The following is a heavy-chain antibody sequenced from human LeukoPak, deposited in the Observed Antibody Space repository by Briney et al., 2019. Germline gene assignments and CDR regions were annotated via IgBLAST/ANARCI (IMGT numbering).Heavy chain of an antibody. J-gene: IGHJ6*03. CDR1: GFTFDDYG. CDR3: ARVSYGDYYYYMDV. V-gene: IGHV3-20*04. CDR2: INWNGGST. Sequence: GGSLRLSCAASGFTFDDYGMSWVRQAPGKGLEWVSGINWNGGSTGYADSVKGRFTISRDNAKNSLYLQMNSLRAEDTALYYCARVSYGDYYYYMDVWGKGTTVTVSS. D-gene: IGHD4-17*01.